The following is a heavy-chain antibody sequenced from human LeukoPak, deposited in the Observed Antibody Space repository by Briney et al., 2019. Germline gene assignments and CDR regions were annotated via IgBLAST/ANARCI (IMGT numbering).Heavy chain of an antibody. V-gene: IGHV4-34*01. J-gene: IGHJ4*02. Sequence: SETLSLTCAVYGGSFSGYYWSWIRQPPGKGLEWIGEINHSGSTNYNPSLKSRVTISVDTSKNQFSLKLSSVTAADTAVYYCATESFIVVVPAALQMEFWGQGTLVTVSS. CDR2: INHSGST. CDR3: ATESFIVVVPAALQMEF. D-gene: IGHD2-2*02. CDR1: GGSFSGYY.